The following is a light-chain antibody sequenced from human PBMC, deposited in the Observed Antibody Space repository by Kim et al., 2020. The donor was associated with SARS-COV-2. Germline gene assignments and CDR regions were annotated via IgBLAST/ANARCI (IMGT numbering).Light chain of an antibody. CDR1: QGISNK. CDR2: RAF. J-gene: IGKJ4*02. V-gene: IGKV1-9*01. CDR3: QQHHSFPRT. Sequence: ASVGDTVTFTCRASQGISNKCGWYQKGRVKAPSLLIYRAFTVQSGVASRCSGSGAGTDFTITSTSLQQEDLATYHYQQHHSFPRTFGGGTKVDIK.